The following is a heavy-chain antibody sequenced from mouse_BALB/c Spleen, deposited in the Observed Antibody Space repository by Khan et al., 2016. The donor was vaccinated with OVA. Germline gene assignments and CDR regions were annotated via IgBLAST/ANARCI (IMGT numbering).Heavy chain of an antibody. Sequence: VQLKESGPELVKPGASMKISCKASGYSFTDYTMNWVKQSHGKNLEWIGLINPYNGGTSYNHKFKGKATLTVDKSSSTAYMGLLSLTSEDSAAYYCTRAGYGGFDYWGQGTMVTVSA. CDR3: TRAGYGGFDY. D-gene: IGHD1-2*01. J-gene: IGHJ3*01. V-gene: IGHV1-18*01. CDR1: GYSFTDYT. CDR2: INPYNGGT.